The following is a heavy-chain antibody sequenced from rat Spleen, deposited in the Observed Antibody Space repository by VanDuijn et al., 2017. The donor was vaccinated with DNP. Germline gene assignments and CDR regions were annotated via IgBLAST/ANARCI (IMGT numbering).Heavy chain of an antibody. CDR2: ITGGSGTT. D-gene: IGHD5-1*01. J-gene: IGHJ4*01. CDR1: GFTFNYYW. Sequence: EVQLVESGGDLVQPGRSLKLSCVASGFTFNYYWMAWIRQVPGKGLEWIASITGGSGTTSYPDSVKGRFTISRDDAKNTLSLQMNRRRSEETATYCGARVQLGYYVLDAWGQGTSVTVSS. V-gene: IGHV5-31*01. CDR3: ARVQLGYYVLDA.